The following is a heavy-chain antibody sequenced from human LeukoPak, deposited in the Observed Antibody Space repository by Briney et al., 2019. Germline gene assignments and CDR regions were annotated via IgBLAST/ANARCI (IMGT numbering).Heavy chain of an antibody. Sequence: PSETLSLTCAVYGGSFSGYYWSWIRQPPGKGLEWIGYIYYSGSTNYNPSLKSRVTISVDTSKNQFSLKLSSVTAADTAVYYCASGDTIFGVSYWGQGTLVTVSS. CDR2: IYYSGST. J-gene: IGHJ4*02. CDR1: GGSFSGYY. V-gene: IGHV4-59*01. CDR3: ASGDTIFGVSY. D-gene: IGHD3-3*01.